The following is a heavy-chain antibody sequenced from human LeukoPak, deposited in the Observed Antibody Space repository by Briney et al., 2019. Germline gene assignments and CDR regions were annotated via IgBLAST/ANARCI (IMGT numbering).Heavy chain of an antibody. CDR3: ARYITVTTDAFDI. CDR1: GFTFSSYS. CDR2: ISSSSSYI. V-gene: IGHV3-21*01. Sequence: GSLRLSCAASGFTFSSYSMNWVRQAPGKGLEWVSSISSSSSYIYYADSVKGRFTISRDNAKNSLYLQMNSLRAEDTAVYYCARYITVTTDAFDIWGQGTMVTVSS. J-gene: IGHJ3*02. D-gene: IGHD4-17*01.